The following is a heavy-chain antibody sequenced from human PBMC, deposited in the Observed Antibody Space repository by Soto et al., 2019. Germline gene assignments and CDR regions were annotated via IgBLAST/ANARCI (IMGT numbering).Heavy chain of an antibody. CDR2: ISSSSSTI. V-gene: IGHV3-48*04. D-gene: IGHD2-2*01. Sequence: GGSLRLSCAASGFTFSSYSMNWVRQAPGKGLEWVTYISSSSSTIDYADSVNGRFTISRDNAKNTLYLQMNSLRAEDTAVYYCAREEVVTAAFAFDIWGQGTMVTVSS. CDR3: AREEVVTAAFAFDI. J-gene: IGHJ3*02. CDR1: GFTFSSYS.